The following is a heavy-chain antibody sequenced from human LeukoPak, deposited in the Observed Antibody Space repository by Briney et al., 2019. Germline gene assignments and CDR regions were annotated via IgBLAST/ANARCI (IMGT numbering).Heavy chain of an antibody. D-gene: IGHD1-1*01. CDR1: GFTFSSYA. CDR3: AGGTGMDV. V-gene: IGHV3-7*05. CDR2: IKQDGSEK. J-gene: IGHJ6*02. Sequence: QPGGSLRLSCAASGFTFSSYAMSWVRQAPGKGLEWVASIKQDGSEKYYVDFVKGRFSISRDNAKNSLYLQMNSLGADDTAVYYCAGGTGMDVWGQGTPVTVSS.